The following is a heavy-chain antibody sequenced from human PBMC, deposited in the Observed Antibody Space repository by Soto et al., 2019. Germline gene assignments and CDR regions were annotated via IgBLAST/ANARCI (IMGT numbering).Heavy chain of an antibody. CDR3: VRTARQGAVAPHWFDR. D-gene: IGHD2-21*02. CDR1: GASIRSTDYY. CDR2: VYYTGST. J-gene: IGHJ5*02. V-gene: IGHV4-30-4*01. Sequence: SETLSLTCTVSGASIRSTDYYWGWIRQAPGKGLEWIGYVYYTGSTYYNPSLISRLTISVDTSKNQFSLKLTSVTAAETAVYYCVRTARQGAVAPHWFDRWGQGTQVTVSS.